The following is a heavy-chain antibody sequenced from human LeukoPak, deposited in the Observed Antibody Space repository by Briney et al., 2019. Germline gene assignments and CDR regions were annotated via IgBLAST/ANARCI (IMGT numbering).Heavy chain of an antibody. V-gene: IGHV4-59*01. J-gene: IGHJ3*02. Sequence: PSETLSLTCTVSGGSISSYYWSWLRQPPGKGLEWIGYIYYSGSTNYNPSLKSRVTISVDTSKNQFSLKLSSVTAADTAVYYCASYCSSTSWLDAFDIWGQGTMVTVSS. CDR2: IYYSGST. CDR3: ASYCSSTSWLDAFDI. D-gene: IGHD2-2*01. CDR1: GGSISSYY.